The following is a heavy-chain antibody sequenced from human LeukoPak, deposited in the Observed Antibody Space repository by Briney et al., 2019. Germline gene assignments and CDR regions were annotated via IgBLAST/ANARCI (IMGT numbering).Heavy chain of an antibody. CDR1: GGSINSYY. V-gene: IGHV4-59*01. Sequence: SETLSLTCTVSGGSINSYYWSWIRQPPGKGLEWIGYIYYSGSTKYNPSLKSRVTISVDTSKNQFSLKLSSVTAADTAVYYCARGPPLGVVQYYYGSGSPNYYYMDVWGKGTTVTVSS. CDR3: ARGPPLGVVQYYYGSGSPNYYYMDV. CDR2: IYYSGST. D-gene: IGHD3-10*01. J-gene: IGHJ6*03.